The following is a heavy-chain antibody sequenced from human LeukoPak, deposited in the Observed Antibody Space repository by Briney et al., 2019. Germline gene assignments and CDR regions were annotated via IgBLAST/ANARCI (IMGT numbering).Heavy chain of an antibody. D-gene: IGHD1-1*01. Sequence: PGRSLRLSCAASGFTFSNYWMHWVRQAPGKGLVWVSRIYGGGSFTNYADSVRGRSTISRDNAKNTLYLQMISLRAEDTAVYYCARDPGSNWFDPWGQGTLVTVSS. CDR2: IYGGGSFT. J-gene: IGHJ5*02. CDR1: GFTFSNYW. CDR3: ARDPGSNWFDP. V-gene: IGHV3-74*01.